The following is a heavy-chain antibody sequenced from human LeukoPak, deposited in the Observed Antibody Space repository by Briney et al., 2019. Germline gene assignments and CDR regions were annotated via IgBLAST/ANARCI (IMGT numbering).Heavy chain of an antibody. CDR1: GFTFGDYA. CDR3: TRYCATYYYYGSGGTDY. Sequence: GGSLRLSCTASGFTFGDYAMSWFRQAPGKGLEWVGFIRSKAYGGTTEYAASVEGRFTISRDDSKSIAYLQMNSLKTKDTAVYYCTRYCATYYYYGSGGTDYWGQGTLVTVSS. CDR2: IRSKAYGGTT. D-gene: IGHD3-10*01. V-gene: IGHV3-49*03. J-gene: IGHJ4*02.